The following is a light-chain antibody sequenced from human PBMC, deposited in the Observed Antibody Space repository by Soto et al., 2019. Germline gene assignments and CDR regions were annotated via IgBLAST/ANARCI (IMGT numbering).Light chain of an antibody. CDR3: SSFASSNTWV. Sequence: SVLTQPPSASGSPGQSVTISCTGTSSDVGAYNYVSWYQQHAGKAPKLVIYEVTKRPSGVPDRFSGSKSANTASLTVSGLQDEDEADYYCSSFASSNTWVFGGGTKVTVL. J-gene: IGLJ3*02. CDR1: SSDVGAYNY. V-gene: IGLV2-8*01. CDR2: EVT.